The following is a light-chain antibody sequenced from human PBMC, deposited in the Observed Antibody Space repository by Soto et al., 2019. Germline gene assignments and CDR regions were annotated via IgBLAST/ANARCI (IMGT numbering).Light chain of an antibody. CDR1: SXDVGGYNY. Sequence: QSALTQPASVSVSPGQSITICCTGTSXDVGGYNYVSWYQQHPGKAPKLMIYEVSNRPSGVSDRFSGSKSGNTASLTISGLQAEDEADYYCGSYTSSRIYVFGAGTKVTVL. J-gene: IGLJ1*01. CDR3: GSYTSSRIYV. V-gene: IGLV2-14*01. CDR2: EVS.